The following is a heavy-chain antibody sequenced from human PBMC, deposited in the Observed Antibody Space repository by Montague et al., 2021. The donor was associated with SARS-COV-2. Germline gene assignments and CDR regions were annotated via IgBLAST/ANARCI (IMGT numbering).Heavy chain of an antibody. CDR3: AGRGVRYSSSWYSYWFDP. Sequence: SETLSPTCTVSGGSISSSSYYWGWIRQPPGKGLEWIGSIYYSGSTYYNPSLKSRVTISVDTSKNQFSLKLSSVTAADTAVYYCAGRGVRYSSSWYSYWFDPWGQGTLVTVSS. D-gene: IGHD6-13*01. J-gene: IGHJ5*02. V-gene: IGHV4-39*01. CDR2: IYYSGST. CDR1: GGSISSSSYY.